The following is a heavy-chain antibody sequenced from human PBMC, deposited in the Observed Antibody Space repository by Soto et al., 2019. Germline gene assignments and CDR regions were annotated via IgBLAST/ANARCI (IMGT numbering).Heavy chain of an antibody. CDR1: GFTFSSYA. Sequence: GALRLSCAVSGFTFSSYAMSWVRQAPGKGLEWVSAITGSGGSTYYADSVKGRFTISRDNSKNTLYLEMSSLGAEDTAVYYCFISLSGHVPTFDYWGQGTLVTVSS. V-gene: IGHV3-23*01. CDR3: FISLSGHVPTFDY. D-gene: IGHD5-12*01. J-gene: IGHJ4*02. CDR2: ITGSGGST.